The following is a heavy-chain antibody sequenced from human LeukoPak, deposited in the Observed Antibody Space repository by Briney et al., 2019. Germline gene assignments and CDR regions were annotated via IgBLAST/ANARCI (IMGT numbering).Heavy chain of an antibody. V-gene: IGHV3-23*01. D-gene: IGHD6-19*01. Sequence: HPGGSLRLSCAASGFTFSTYAMNWVRQAPGKGLEWGSVISNSGGSTVYADSVKGRFTISRDNSKNPLYLQVKSLRAEDTAVYYCAKASIPVAGTYFDYWGQGTLVTVSS. CDR3: AKASIPVAGTYFDY. CDR2: ISNSGGST. J-gene: IGHJ4*02. CDR1: GFTFSTYA.